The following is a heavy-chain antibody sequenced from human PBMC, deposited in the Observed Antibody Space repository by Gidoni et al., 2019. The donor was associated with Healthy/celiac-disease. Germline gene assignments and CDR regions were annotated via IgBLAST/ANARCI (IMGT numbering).Heavy chain of an antibody. CDR1: GFTFSSYG. J-gene: IGHJ4*02. V-gene: IGHV3-33*01. CDR2: IWYDGSNK. Sequence: QVQLVESGGGVVQPGRSLRLSCAASGFTFSSYGMPWVRQAPGKGLEWVAVIWYDGSNKYYADSVKGRFTISRDNSKNTLYLQMNSLRAEDTAVYYCARAQQETYYDFWSGYYTGAFDYWGQGTLVTVSS. D-gene: IGHD3-3*01. CDR3: ARAQQETYYDFWSGYYTGAFDY.